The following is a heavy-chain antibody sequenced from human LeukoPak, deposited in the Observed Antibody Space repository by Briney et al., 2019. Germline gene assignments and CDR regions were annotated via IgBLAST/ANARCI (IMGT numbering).Heavy chain of an antibody. CDR3: AKIARPGSEDY. D-gene: IGHD3-10*01. V-gene: IGHV3-23*01. CDR2: ISGTVGNT. J-gene: IGHJ4*02. CDR1: GFTFSSYA. Sequence: GGSLRLSCAASGFTFSSYAMSWVRQAPGKGLEWVSTISGTVGNTHYADSVKGRFTISRDNSKNTLYLQMNGLRAEDTAVYYCAKIARPGSEDYWGQGTLVTVSS.